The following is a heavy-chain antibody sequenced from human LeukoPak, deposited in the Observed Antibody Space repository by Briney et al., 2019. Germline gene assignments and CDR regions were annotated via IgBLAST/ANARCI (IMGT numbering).Heavy chain of an antibody. CDR2: IYYSGST. V-gene: IGHV4-59*01. CDR1: GGSFSGYY. J-gene: IGHJ6*04. Sequence: SETLSLTCAVYGGSFSGYYWSWIRQPPGKGLEGIGYIYYSGSTNYNPSLKSRVTISVDTSKNQFSLKLSSVTAADTAVYYCAALRGAYYYYGMDVWGKGTTVTVSS. D-gene: IGHD3-10*01. CDR3: AALRGAYYYYGMDV.